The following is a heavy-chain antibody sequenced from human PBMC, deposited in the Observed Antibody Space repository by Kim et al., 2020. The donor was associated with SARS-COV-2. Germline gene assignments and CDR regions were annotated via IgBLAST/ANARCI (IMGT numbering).Heavy chain of an antibody. J-gene: IGHJ4*02. D-gene: IGHD1-26*01. CDR3: ARLSGTRDY. Sequence: GSTNYNPSLKSRVTISVDTSKNQFSLKLSSVTAAYTAVYYCARLSGTRDYWGQGTLVTVSS. V-gene: IGHV4-34*01. CDR2: GST.